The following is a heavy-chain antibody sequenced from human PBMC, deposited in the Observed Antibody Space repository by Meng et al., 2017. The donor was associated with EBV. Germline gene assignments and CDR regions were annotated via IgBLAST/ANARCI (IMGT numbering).Heavy chain of an antibody. J-gene: IGHJ4*02. CDR1: GYTFTSYA. D-gene: IGHD3-3*01. V-gene: IGHV1-3*01. CDR2: INAGNGNT. CDR3: ARSGATIFGVVIPTYYFDY. Sequence: QVQLVQSGAEVKKPGAQFKVSCKASGYTFTSYAMHWVRQAPGQRLEWMGWINAGNGNTKYSQKFQGRVTITRDTSASTAYMELSSLRSEDTAVYYCARSGATIFGVVIPTYYFDYWGQGTLVTVSS.